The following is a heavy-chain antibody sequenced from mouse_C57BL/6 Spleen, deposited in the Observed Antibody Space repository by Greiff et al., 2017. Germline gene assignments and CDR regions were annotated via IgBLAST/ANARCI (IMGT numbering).Heavy chain of an antibody. J-gene: IGHJ4*01. D-gene: IGHD1-1*01. CDR1: GFTFSDYG. V-gene: IGHV5-17*01. CDR3: ARKYYYGSSSYAMDY. CDR2: ISSGSSTI. Sequence: EVQLVESGGGLVKPGGSLKLSCAASGFTFSDYGMHWVRQAPEKGLEWVAYISSGSSTIYYADTVKGRFTISRDNAKNTLFLQMTSLRSEDTAMYYCARKYYYGSSSYAMDYWGQGTSVTVSS.